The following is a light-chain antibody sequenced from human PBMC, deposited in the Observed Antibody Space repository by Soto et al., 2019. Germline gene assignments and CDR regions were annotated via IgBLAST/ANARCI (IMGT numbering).Light chain of an antibody. CDR3: QQYNNWPQT. CDR1: QSVSSN. J-gene: IGKJ2*01. V-gene: IGKV3-15*01. Sequence: EIVMTQSPATLSVSPGERATLSCRASQSVSSNLAWYQQKPGQAPRLLISGASTRATGIPARFSGSGSGTEFTLTISSLQYEDFAVYYCQQYNNWPQTFGQGTKLEIK. CDR2: GAS.